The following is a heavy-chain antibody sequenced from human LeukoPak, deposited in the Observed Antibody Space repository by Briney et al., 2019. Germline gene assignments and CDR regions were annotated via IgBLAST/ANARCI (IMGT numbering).Heavy chain of an antibody. CDR2: INHSGST. V-gene: IGHV4-34*01. J-gene: IGHJ4*02. CDR3: ARVYYDSSGYWAADY. D-gene: IGHD3-22*01. Sequence: SETLSLTCAVYGGSFSGYYWSWIRQPPGKGLEWIGEINHSGSTNYNPSLKSRVTISVDTSKNQFSLKLSSVTAADTAVYYCARVYYDSSGYWAADYWGQGTLVTVSS. CDR1: GGSFSGYY.